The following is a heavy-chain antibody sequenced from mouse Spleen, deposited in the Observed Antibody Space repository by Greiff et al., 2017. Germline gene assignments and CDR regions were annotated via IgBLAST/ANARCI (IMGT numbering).Heavy chain of an antibody. CDR1: GFTFSSYT. CDR2: ISSGGSYT. D-gene: IGHD2-10*01. CDR3: TRAYYGNYVDYAMDY. Sequence: EVKLVESGGGLVKPGGSLKLSCAASGFTFSSYTMSWVRQTPEKRLEWVATISSGGSYTYYPDSVKGRFTISRDNAKNTLYLQMSSLKSEDTAMYYCTRAYYGNYVDYAMDYWGQGTSVTVSS. V-gene: IGHV5-6-4*01. J-gene: IGHJ4*01.